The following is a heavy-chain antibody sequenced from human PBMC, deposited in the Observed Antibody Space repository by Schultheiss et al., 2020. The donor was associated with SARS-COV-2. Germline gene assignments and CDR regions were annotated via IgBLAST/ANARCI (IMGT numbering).Heavy chain of an antibody. V-gene: IGHV3-23*01. CDR1: GFTFSSYA. J-gene: IGHJ4*02. CDR2: ISGSGGST. Sequence: GGSLRLSCAASGFTFSSYAMSWVRQAPGKGLEWVSAISGSGGSTYYADSVKGRFTISRDNSKNTLYLQMNSLRAEDTAVYYCARDHKIVLMVYATDSYYFDYWGQGTLVTVSS. CDR3: ARDHKIVLMVYATDSYYFDY. D-gene: IGHD2-8*01.